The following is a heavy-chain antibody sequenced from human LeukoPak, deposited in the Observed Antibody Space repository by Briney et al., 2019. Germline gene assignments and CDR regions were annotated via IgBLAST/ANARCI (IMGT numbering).Heavy chain of an antibody. J-gene: IGHJ4*02. D-gene: IGHD2-2*01. Sequence: PGGSLRLSCAASGFTFSSYEMNWVRQAPGKGLEWVSYISSSGSTIYYADSVKGRFTISRDNAKNSLYLQMNSLRAEDTAVYYCAREKAGIVVVPAPYFDYWGQGTLVTVSS. CDR3: AREKAGIVVVPAPYFDY. CDR1: GFTFSSYE. CDR2: ISSSGSTI. V-gene: IGHV3-48*03.